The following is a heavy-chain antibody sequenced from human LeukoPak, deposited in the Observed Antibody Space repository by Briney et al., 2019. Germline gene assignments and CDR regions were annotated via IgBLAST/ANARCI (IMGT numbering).Heavy chain of an antibody. V-gene: IGHV3-23*01. CDR1: GFTFNNYA. CDR2: IGFGDDSA. D-gene: IGHD3-9*01. CDR3: AKDPTSVGGRHDWLLDS. Sequence: GGSLRLSCAASGFTFNNYAMSWVRQAPGKGLEWVSTIGFGDDSAYYADSVKGRFTLSRDNSKNTLYLQMNYLRAEDTAVYYCAKDPTSVGGRHDWLLDSWGQGTLVTVSS. J-gene: IGHJ5*02.